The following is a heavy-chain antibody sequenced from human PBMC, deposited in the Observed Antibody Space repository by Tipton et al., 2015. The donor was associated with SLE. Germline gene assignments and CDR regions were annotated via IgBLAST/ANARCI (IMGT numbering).Heavy chain of an antibody. CDR3: ARARDSSSGFQTHGFDS. V-gene: IGHV4-61*02. CDR1: GGSITTGGYY. J-gene: IGHJ4*02. D-gene: IGHD3-22*01. CDR2: IFASGNT. Sequence: TLSLTCSVSGGSITTGGYYWSWVRQPAGKGLEWIGRIFASGNTNYNPSLKSRLTISVDTSKNHFSLKLSSVTAADTAVYYCARARDSSSGFQTHGFDSWGQGTLVTVSS.